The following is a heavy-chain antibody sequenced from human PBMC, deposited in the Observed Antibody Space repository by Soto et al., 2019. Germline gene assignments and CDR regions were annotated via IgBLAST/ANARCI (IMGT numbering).Heavy chain of an antibody. CDR2: TSYDGRNT. V-gene: IGHV3-30*18. CDR1: GFKFSSYG. CDR3: AKDLGEPQ. J-gene: IGHJ4*02. Sequence: QVQLVESGGGVVQPGRSLRLSCAASGFKFSSYGIHWVRQAPGKGLEWVAVTSYDGRNTYYADSVKGRFTISRDNSKNTLYLQMNSLRGEDTAVYYCAKDLGEPQWGQGTLVTVSS.